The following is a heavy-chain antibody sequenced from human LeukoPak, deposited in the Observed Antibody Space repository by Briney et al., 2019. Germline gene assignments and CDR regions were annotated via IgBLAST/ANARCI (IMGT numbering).Heavy chain of an antibody. Sequence: GGSLRLSCAASGFTFSSYWMSWVRQAPGKGLEWVANIKQDGGEKYYVDSVKGRFTISRDNAKNSLYLQMNSLRAEDTAVYYCASAVSPPGIAVAGAFDIWGQGTMVTVSS. V-gene: IGHV3-7*03. D-gene: IGHD6-19*01. CDR2: IKQDGGEK. CDR1: GFTFSSYW. CDR3: ASAVSPPGIAVAGAFDI. J-gene: IGHJ3*02.